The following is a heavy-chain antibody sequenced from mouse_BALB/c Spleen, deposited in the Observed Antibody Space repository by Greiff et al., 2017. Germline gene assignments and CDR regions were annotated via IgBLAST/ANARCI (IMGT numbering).Heavy chain of an antibody. CDR1: GYTFTNYW. CDR2: IYPGGGYT. V-gene: IGHV1-63*02. D-gene: IGHD2-1*01. CDR3: ARSGARVTSYYYAMDY. J-gene: IGHJ4*01. Sequence: QVQLQQSGAELVRPGTSVKISCKASGYTFTNYWLGWVKQRPGHGLEWIGDIYPGGGYTNYNEKFKGKATLTADTSSSTAYMQLSSLTSEDSAVYFCARSGARVTSYYYAMDYWGQGTSVTVSS.